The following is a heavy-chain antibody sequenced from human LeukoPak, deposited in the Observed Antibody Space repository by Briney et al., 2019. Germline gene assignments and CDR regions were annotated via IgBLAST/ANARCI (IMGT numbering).Heavy chain of an antibody. Sequence: SETLSLTCTVSGGSISSSSCYWGWIRQPPGKGLEWIGSIYYSGSTYYNPSLKSRVTISVDTSKNQFSLKLSSVTAADTAVYYCASGRTYYYDSSAPYYFDYWGQGTLVTVSS. CDR2: IYYSGST. J-gene: IGHJ4*02. CDR1: GGSISSSSCY. D-gene: IGHD3-22*01. V-gene: IGHV4-39*01. CDR3: ASGRTYYYDSSAPYYFDY.